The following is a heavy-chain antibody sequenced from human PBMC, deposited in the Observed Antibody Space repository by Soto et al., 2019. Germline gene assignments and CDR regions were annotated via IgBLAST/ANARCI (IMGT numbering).Heavy chain of an antibody. D-gene: IGHD6-6*01. CDR1: GFTFSDYY. Sequence: GGSLRLSCAASGFTFSDYYMSWIRQAPGKGLEWVSYISASASTKNYADSVKGRFTISRDNAKKSLYLQMDSLSAEDTAVYYCAKYSTSSNYFDYWGQGTLVTVS. J-gene: IGHJ4*02. CDR2: ISASASTK. CDR3: AKYSTSSNYFDY. V-gene: IGHV3-11*01.